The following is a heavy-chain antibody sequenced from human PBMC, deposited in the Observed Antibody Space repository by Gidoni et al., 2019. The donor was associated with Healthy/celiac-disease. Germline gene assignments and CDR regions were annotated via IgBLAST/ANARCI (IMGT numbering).Heavy chain of an antibody. D-gene: IGHD3-10*01. V-gene: IGHV4-59*01. Sequence: QVQLQESGPGLVKPSETLSLTCTVSGCSISSYYWRWIRQPPGKGLQWIGYIYYSGSTNYNPSLKSRVTISVDTSKNQFSLKLSSVTAADTAVYYCARSDVWFGGSPSDEGYYFDYWGQGTLVTVSS. CDR2: IYYSGST. J-gene: IGHJ4*02. CDR1: GCSISSYY. CDR3: ARSDVWFGGSPSDEGYYFDY.